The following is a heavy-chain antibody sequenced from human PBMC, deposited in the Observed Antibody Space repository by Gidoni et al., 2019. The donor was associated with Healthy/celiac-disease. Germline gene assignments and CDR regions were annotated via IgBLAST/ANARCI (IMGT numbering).Heavy chain of an antibody. V-gene: IGHV3-21*01. Sequence: EVQLVESGGGLVKHGGSLRRSGPASGFPFSSYSMNWVRQAPGKGLEWVSSISSSSSYIYYADSVKGRFTISRDNAKNSLYLQMNSLRAEDTAVYYCARDHYGMDVWGQGTTVTVSS. CDR1: GFPFSSYS. CDR2: ISSSSSYI. CDR3: ARDHYGMDV. J-gene: IGHJ6*02.